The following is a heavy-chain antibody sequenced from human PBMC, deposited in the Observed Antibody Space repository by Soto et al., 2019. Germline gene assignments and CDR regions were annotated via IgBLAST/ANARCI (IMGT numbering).Heavy chain of an antibody. CDR2: INDSGST. V-gene: IGHV4-34*01. D-gene: IGHD6-13*01. J-gene: IGHJ2*01. Sequence: QAQLQQWGAGLLKPSETLSLTCAVYGGSFSGYYWSWIRQPPGQGLEWIGEINDSGSTNYNPSLKSRVTIPVATSKKQFSLRLSSVNAADMAVYYCARGRTVSTYSRYWDSGWYFDLWGRGTLVTVS. CDR1: GGSFSGYY. CDR3: ARGRTVSTYSRYWDSGWYFDL.